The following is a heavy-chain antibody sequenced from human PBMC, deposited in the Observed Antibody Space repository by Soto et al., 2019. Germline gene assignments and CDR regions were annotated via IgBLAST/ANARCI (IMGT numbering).Heavy chain of an antibody. Sequence: SETLSLTCGVYGVSFSGYYWSWIRQPPGKGLEWIGEINHSGSTNYNPSLKSRVTISVDTSKNQFSLKLSSVTAADTAVYYCASGGVAAAGTGGYYYYGMDVWGQGTTVTVSS. V-gene: IGHV4-34*01. CDR2: INHSGST. J-gene: IGHJ6*02. CDR3: ASGGVAAAGTGGYYYYGMDV. D-gene: IGHD6-13*01. CDR1: GVSFSGYY.